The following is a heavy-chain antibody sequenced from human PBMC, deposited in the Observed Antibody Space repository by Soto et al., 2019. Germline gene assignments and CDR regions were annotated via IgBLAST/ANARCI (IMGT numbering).Heavy chain of an antibody. CDR3: TRHSRRAYISDD. Sequence: GCVRLSCAASGFTFSGSAMHWVRRASVKGLAWVGRIRSKANSYATAYAASVKGRFTISRDDSKNTAYLQMNSLKTEDTAVYYCTRHSRRAYISDDWGPGALDTLSS. CDR1: GFTFSGSA. V-gene: IGHV3-73*01. CDR2: IRSKANSYAT. D-gene: IGHD3-16*01. J-gene: IGHJ4*02.